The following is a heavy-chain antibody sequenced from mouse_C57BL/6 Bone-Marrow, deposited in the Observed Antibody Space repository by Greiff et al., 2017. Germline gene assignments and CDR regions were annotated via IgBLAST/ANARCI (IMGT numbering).Heavy chain of an antibody. CDR2: IYPGNSDT. V-gene: IGHV1-5*01. D-gene: IGHD2-5*01. Sequence: VQLQQSGTVLARPGASVKMSCKTSGYTFTSYWMHWVKQRPGQGLEWIGAIYPGNSDTSYNQKFKGKAKLTAVTSASTAYMELSSLTTEDSAVYDCTRGAYSNYGGVYFDDWGQGTTLTVSS. J-gene: IGHJ2*01. CDR3: TRGAYSNYGGVYFDD. CDR1: GYTFTSYW.